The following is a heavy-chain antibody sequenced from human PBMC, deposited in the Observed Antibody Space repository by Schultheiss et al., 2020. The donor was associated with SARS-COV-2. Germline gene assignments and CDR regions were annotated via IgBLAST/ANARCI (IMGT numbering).Heavy chain of an antibody. J-gene: IGHJ4*02. CDR3: ARDERIDSAWYSYL. Sequence: GESLKISCAASGYTFSSYWMTWVRQAPGKGLEWVANINQDGSGKYYVDSVKGRFTISRDNAKNSLYLQMDSLRAEDTAVYYCARDERIDSAWYSYLWGQGTLVTVSS. CDR1: GYTFSSYW. V-gene: IGHV3-7*03. CDR2: INQDGSGK. D-gene: IGHD6-19*01.